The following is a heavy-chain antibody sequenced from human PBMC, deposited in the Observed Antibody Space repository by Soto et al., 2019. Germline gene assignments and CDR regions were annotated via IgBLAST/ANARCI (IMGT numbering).Heavy chain of an antibody. CDR1: GFTFNSHW. CDR3: ARDGPPYSTKSGWFGX. CDR2: IKQDGGEK. Sequence: GGSLRLSCAASGFTFNSHWMSWVRQTPGKGLEWVSNIKQDGGEKHYVDPVKVRFTISRDNAKNSLHLQMNSLRVEDTGVYYCARDGPPYSTKSGWFGXWGQGTLVTVSX. J-gene: IGHJ5*02. D-gene: IGHD6-13*01. V-gene: IGHV3-7*01.